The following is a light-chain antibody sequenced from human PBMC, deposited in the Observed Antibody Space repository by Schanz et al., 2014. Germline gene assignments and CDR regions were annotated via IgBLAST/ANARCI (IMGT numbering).Light chain of an antibody. CDR2: DNN. CDR1: TSNIGNNY. J-gene: IGLJ3*02. Sequence: QSVLTQPPSVSAAPGQEVTISCSGSTSNIGNNYVSWYQQLPGTAPKLLIYDNNKRPSEIPDRFSGSKSGTSATLGITGLQTGDEADYYCGTWDSSLSADWVFGGGTKPTVL. CDR3: GTWDSSLSADWV. V-gene: IGLV1-51*01.